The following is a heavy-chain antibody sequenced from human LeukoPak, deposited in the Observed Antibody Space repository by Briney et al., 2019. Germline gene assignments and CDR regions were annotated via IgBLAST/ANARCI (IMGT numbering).Heavy chain of an antibody. J-gene: IGHJ4*02. CDR1: GGSISSYY. V-gene: IGHV4-39*07. CDR3: ARDSSSWYQDY. Sequence: SETLSLTCTVSGGSISSYYWGWIRQPPGKGLEWIGSIYYSGSTYYNPSLKSRVTISVDTSKNQFSLKLSSVTAADTAVYYCARDSSSWYQDYWGQGTLVTVSS. D-gene: IGHD6-13*01. CDR2: IYYSGST.